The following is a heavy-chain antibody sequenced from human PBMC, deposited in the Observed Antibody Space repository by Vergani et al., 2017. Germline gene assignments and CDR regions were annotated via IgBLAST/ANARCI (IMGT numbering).Heavy chain of an antibody. D-gene: IGHD1-26*01. V-gene: IGHV4-34*01. J-gene: IGHJ6*03. CDR3: ARPRWSWSYVLSYMDV. Sequence: QVQLQQWGAGLLKPSETLSLTCAVYGGSFSGYYWSWIRQPPGKGLEWIGEINHSGSTNYNPSLKSRVTISVDTSKNQFSLKLSSVTAADTAVYYCARPRWSWSYVLSYMDVWGKGTTVTVSS. CDR2: INHSGST. CDR1: GGSFSGYY.